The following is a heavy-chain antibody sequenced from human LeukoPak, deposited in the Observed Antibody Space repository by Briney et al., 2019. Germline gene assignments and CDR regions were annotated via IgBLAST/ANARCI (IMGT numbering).Heavy chain of an antibody. J-gene: IGHJ5*02. CDR1: GFTFSSYG. Sequence: GGSLRLSCAASGFTFSSYGMHWVRQAPGKGLGWVAVIWYDGSNKYYADSVKGRFTISRDNSKNTLYLQMNSLRAEDTAVYYCARALSSGSYGWFDPWGQGTLVTVSS. CDR3: ARALSSGSYGWFDP. D-gene: IGHD1-26*01. CDR2: IWYDGSNK. V-gene: IGHV3-33*01.